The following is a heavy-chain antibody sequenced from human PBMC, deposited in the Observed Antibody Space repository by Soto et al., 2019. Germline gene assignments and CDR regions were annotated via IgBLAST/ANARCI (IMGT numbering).Heavy chain of an antibody. CDR1: GGSVSNYY. CDR2: MYHSGSS. J-gene: IGHJ4*02. D-gene: IGHD2-15*01. V-gene: IGHV4-59*02. Sequence: SETLSLTCTVSGGSVSNYYWSWIRQPPGKGLEWIGYMYHSGSSNYNPSLKRRVTISVDTSKNQVSLEVTSVIAADTAVYYCARDHVVEPNHGFFDYWGQGILVTVSS. CDR3: ARDHVVEPNHGFFDY.